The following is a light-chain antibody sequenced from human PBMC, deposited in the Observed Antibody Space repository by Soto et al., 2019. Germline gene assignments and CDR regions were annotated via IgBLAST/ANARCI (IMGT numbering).Light chain of an antibody. J-gene: IGLJ2*01. V-gene: IGLV1-40*01. CDR2: CNS. CDR3: QSYDRSLRGVV. CDR1: SSNIGAGYD. Sequence: QSVLTQPPSVSGAPGQRVTISCTGSSSNIGAGYDVHWYQQLPGTAPKLLIYCNSNRPSGVPDRFSGSKSGTSASLAITGLQAEDEADYYCQSYDRSLRGVVFGGGTKLTVL.